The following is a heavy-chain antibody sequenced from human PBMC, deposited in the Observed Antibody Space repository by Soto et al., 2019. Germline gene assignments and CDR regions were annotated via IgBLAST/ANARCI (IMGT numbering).Heavy chain of an antibody. Sequence: GGSLRLSCAASGFTFSSYAMNWVRQAPGKGLEWVSAISGSGGSTYYVDSVKGRFTISRDNSRNTLYLQMNSLRAEDTAVYYCAKDPEVVVTAPDYWGQGALVTVSS. D-gene: IGHD2-21*02. J-gene: IGHJ4*02. CDR2: ISGSGGST. CDR3: AKDPEVVVTAPDY. V-gene: IGHV3-23*01. CDR1: GFTFSSYA.